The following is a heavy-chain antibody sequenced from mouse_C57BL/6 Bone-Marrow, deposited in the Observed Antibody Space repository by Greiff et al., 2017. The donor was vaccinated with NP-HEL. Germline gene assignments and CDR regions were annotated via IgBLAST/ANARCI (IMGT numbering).Heavy chain of an antibody. D-gene: IGHD3-2*02. Sequence: QVQLQQPGAELVKPGASVKLSCKASGYTFTSYWMQWVKQRPGQGLEWIGEIDPSDSYTNYNQKFKGKATLTVYTSSSTAYMQLSSLTSEDSAVYYCASHSSGYVWGQGTLVTVSA. J-gene: IGHJ3*01. CDR1: GYTFTSYW. CDR3: ASHSSGYV. V-gene: IGHV1-50*01. CDR2: IDPSDSYT.